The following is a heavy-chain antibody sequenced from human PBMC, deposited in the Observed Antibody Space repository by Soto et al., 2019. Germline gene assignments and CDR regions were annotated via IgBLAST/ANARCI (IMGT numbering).Heavy chain of an antibody. CDR3: ARFITYCSSTSCSHDAFDI. CDR2: IYYSGST. V-gene: IGHV4-30-4*01. D-gene: IGHD2-2*01. Sequence: LSLTCAVSGGSISSGDYYWSWIRQPPGKGLEWIGYIYYSGSTYYNPSLKSRVTISVDTSKNQFSLKLSSVTAADTAVYYCARFITYCSSTSCSHDAFDIWGQGTLVTVS. CDR1: GGSISSGDYY. J-gene: IGHJ3*02.